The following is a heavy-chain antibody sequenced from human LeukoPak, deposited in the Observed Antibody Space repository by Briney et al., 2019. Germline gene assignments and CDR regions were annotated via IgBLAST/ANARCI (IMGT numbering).Heavy chain of an antibody. CDR1: GYNFATYG. J-gene: IGHJ4*02. CDR3: TRDPRHKYGNFDN. Sequence: GASVKVSCKASGYNFATYGISWVRQAPGQGLEWMGWIAPYNDNANSAQKFQGRLSMTAYTSTTTASMELRSLRSDDTAVYYCTRDPRHKYGNFDNWGKGTLVTVSS. V-gene: IGHV1-18*01. CDR2: IAPYNDNA. D-gene: IGHD2/OR15-2a*01.